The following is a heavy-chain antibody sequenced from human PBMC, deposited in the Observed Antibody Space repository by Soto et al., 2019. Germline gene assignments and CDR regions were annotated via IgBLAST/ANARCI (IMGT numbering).Heavy chain of an antibody. V-gene: IGHV3-21*01. J-gene: IGHJ6*02. Sequence: PGGSLRLSCAASGFTFSSYSMNWVRQAPGKGLEWVSSISSSSSYIYYADSVKGRFTISRDNAKNSLYLQMNSLRAEDTAVYYCARVREVTATFYYYYGMDVWGQGTTVTVSS. CDR3: ARVREVTATFYYYYGMDV. CDR2: ISSSSSYI. D-gene: IGHD2-21*02. CDR1: GFTFSSYS.